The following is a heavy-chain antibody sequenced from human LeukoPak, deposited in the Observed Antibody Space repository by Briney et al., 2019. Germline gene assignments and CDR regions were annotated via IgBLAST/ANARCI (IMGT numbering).Heavy chain of an antibody. V-gene: IGHV3-74*01. J-gene: IGHJ4*02. CDR3: TPGRGLARGSYFTEKKG. Sequence: GGSLRLSCAASGFTFSSYSMNWVRQAPGKGLVWVSRINSDGSSTSYADSVKGRFTISRDNAKNTLYLQMNSLRAEDTAVYYCTPGRGLARGSYFTEKKGGGQGTLVTVSS. D-gene: IGHD1-26*01. CDR1: GFTFSSYS. CDR2: INSDGSST.